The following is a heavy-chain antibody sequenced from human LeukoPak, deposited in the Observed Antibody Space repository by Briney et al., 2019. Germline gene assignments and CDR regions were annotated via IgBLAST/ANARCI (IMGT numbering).Heavy chain of an antibody. Sequence: GGSLRLSCAASGFTFSSYAMHWVRQAPGKRLEWVADISYDGSNKYYADSVKGRFTISRDNSKNTLYLQMNSLRAEDTAVYYCARDILAYCGGDCSFDYWGRGTLVTVSS. CDR3: ARDILAYCGGDCSFDY. CDR2: ISYDGSNK. J-gene: IGHJ4*02. D-gene: IGHD2-21*02. CDR1: GFTFSSYA. V-gene: IGHV3-30*04.